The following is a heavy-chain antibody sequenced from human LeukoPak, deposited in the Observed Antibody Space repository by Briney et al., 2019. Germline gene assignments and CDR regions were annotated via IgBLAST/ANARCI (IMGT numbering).Heavy chain of an antibody. J-gene: IGHJ4*02. CDR2: INHSGST. Sequence: SETLSLTCAVYGESFSGYYWSWIRQPPGKGLEWIGEINHSGSTNYNPSLKSRVTISVDTSKNQFSLKLSSVTAADTAVYYCARDAYYYGSGSYYMDVWGQGTLVTVSS. CDR1: GESFSGYY. V-gene: IGHV4-34*01. D-gene: IGHD3-10*01. CDR3: ARDAYYYGSGSYYMDV.